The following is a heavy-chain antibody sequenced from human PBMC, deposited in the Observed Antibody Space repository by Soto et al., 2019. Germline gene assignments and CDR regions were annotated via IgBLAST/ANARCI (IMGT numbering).Heavy chain of an antibody. CDR2: ISAYNGNT. V-gene: IGHV1-18*04. Sequence: QVQLVQSGAEVKKPGASVKVSCKASGYTFTSYGISWVRQAPGQGLEWMGWISAYNGNTNYAQKLQGRVTMTTDTSTSTAYMELRSLISDDTAVYYCARDHLPKWELPDWFDPWGQGTLVTVSS. J-gene: IGHJ5*02. D-gene: IGHD1-26*01. CDR3: ARDHLPKWELPDWFDP. CDR1: GYTFTSYG.